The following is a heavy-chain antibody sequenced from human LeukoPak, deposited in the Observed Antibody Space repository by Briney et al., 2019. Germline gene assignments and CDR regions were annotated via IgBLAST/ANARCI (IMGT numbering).Heavy chain of an antibody. D-gene: IGHD7-27*01. CDR3: ASWGERGYSLDY. CDR1: GYTFTSYA. J-gene: IGHJ4*02. Sequence: ASVKVSCKASGYTFTSYAMHWVRQAPGQRLEWMGWINAGNGNTKYSQEFQGRVTITRDTSASTAYMELRSLRSDDTAVYYCASWGERGYSLDYWGQGTLITVSS. V-gene: IGHV1-3*01. CDR2: INAGNGNT.